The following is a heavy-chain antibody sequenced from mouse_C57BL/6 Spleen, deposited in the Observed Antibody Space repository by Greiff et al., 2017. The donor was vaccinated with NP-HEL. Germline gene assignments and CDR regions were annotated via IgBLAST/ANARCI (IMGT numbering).Heavy chain of an antibody. Sequence: EVQLVESGGGLVKPGGSLKLSCAASGFTFSSYAMSWVRQTPEKRLEWVATISDGGSYTYYPDNVKGRFTISRDNAKNNLYLQMSHLKSEDTAMYYCARGYGKGAMDYWGLGTSVTVSS. CDR3: ARGYGKGAMDY. D-gene: IGHD2-10*02. CDR2: ISDGGSYT. V-gene: IGHV5-4*01. J-gene: IGHJ4*01. CDR1: GFTFSSYA.